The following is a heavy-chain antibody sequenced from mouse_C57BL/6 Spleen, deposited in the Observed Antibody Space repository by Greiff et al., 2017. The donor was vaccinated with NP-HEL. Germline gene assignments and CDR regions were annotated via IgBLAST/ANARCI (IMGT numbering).Heavy chain of an antibody. CDR1: GFTFNTYA. CDR3: VRDSNDVAY. CDR2: IRSKSSNYAT. J-gene: IGHJ3*01. V-gene: IGHV10-3*01. D-gene: IGHD2-5*01. Sequence: EVQLVESGGGLVQPKGSLKLSCAASGFTFNTYAMHWVRPAPGKGLEWVARIRSKSSNYATYYADSVKDRFTISRDDSQSMLYPQMNNLKTEDTAMYYCVRDSNDVAYWGQGTLVTVSA.